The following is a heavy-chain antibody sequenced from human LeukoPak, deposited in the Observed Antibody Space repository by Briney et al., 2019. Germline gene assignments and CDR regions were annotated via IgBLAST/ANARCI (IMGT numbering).Heavy chain of an antibody. CDR3: ARLYGIAAAGTFDY. J-gene: IGHJ4*02. CDR1: RFTFTNYS. D-gene: IGHD6-13*01. V-gene: IGHV3-21*01. CDR2: ISSLSNYI. Sequence: GGSLRLSCSASRFTFTNYSMNWVRQAPGKGLEWVSSISSLSNYIYYADSVKGRFTISRDNAKNSLYLQMNSLRAEDTAVYYCARLYGIAAAGTFDYWGQGTLVTVSS.